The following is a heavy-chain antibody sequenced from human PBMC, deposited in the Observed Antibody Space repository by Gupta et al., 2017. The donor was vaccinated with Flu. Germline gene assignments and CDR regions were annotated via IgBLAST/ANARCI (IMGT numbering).Heavy chain of an antibody. D-gene: IGHD1-26*01. Sequence: RQAPGQGLEWMGGIIPIFGTANYAQKFQGRVTITADESTSTAYMELSSLRSEDTAVYYCARGEVGATAAFDYWGQGTLVTVSS. CDR2: IIPIFGTA. V-gene: IGHV1-69*01. J-gene: IGHJ4*02. CDR3: ARGEVGATAAFDY.